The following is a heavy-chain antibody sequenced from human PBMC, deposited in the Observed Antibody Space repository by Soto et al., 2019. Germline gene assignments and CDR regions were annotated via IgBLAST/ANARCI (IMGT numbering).Heavy chain of an antibody. CDR2: IYYSGST. J-gene: IGHJ4*02. Sequence: SETLFLTCTVSGGSISSGGYYWSWIRQHPGKGLEWIGYIYYSGSTYYNPSLKSRVTISVDMSKNNFSLKLSSVTAADTAVYYCARRGVSGPVDYWGQGTLVTVSS. D-gene: IGHD3-10*01. V-gene: IGHV4-31*03. CDR1: GGSISSGGYY. CDR3: ARRGVSGPVDY.